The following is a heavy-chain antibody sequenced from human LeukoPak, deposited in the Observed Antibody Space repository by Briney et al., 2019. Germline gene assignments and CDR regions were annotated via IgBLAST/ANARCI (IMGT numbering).Heavy chain of an antibody. CDR1: GFSFSNYA. CDR2: ITGSGGGT. V-gene: IGHV3-23*01. J-gene: IGHJ5*02. D-gene: IGHD2-15*01. Sequence: GGSLRLSCAASGFSFSNYAMSWVRQTPGKGLEWVSSITGSGGGTYYADSVKGRFTISRDNSKNTLYLQMNSLRAEDTAVYYCARDLAVSTDSWGQGTLVTVSS. CDR3: ARDLAVSTDS.